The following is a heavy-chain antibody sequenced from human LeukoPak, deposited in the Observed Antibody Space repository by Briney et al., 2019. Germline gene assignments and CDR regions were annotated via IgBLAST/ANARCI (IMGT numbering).Heavy chain of an antibody. V-gene: IGHV1-8*01. J-gene: IGHJ6*02. CDR1: VYTFTSYD. CDR3: ARASYYDFWSGYFNHNYYYYGMDV. CDR2: MNPNSGNT. D-gene: IGHD3-3*01. Sequence: ASVKVSCKASVYTFTSYDINWVRQATGQGLEWMGWMNPNSGNTGYAQKFQGRVTMSRNTSISTAYMELSSLRSEDTAVYYCARASYYDFWSGYFNHNYYYYGMDVWGQGTTVTVSS.